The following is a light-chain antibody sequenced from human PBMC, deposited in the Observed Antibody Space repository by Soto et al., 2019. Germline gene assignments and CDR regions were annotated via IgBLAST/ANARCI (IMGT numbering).Light chain of an antibody. V-gene: IGKV1-5*01. Sequence: IQMSHSPCTLSASVGYIFTITFRASQSISSWLAWYQQKPGKAPKLLIYDASSLESGVPSRFSGSGSGTEFTLTISSLQPEDFATYYCLQHTSYPQTFGQGTKADI. CDR2: DAS. J-gene: IGKJ1*01. CDR1: QSISSW. CDR3: LQHTSYPQT.